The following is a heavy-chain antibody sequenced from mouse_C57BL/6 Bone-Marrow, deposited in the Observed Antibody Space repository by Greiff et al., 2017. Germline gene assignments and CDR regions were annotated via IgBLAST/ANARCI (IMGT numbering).Heavy chain of an antibody. CDR1: GFNIKDYY. Sequence: VQLQQSGAELVKPGASVKLSCTASGFNIKDYYIHWVKQRTEQGLEWIGRIDPEDGDTKYAPKFQDKATITADTSSNTAYLQLSSLTSEDTAVYDCTRSLIYYGTNYWGQGTTLTVSS. CDR2: IDPEDGDT. J-gene: IGHJ2*01. V-gene: IGHV14-2*01. CDR3: TRSLIYYGTNY. D-gene: IGHD1-1*01.